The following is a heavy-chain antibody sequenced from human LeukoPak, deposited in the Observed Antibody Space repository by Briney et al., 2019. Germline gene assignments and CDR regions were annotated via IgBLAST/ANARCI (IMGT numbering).Heavy chain of an antibody. CDR2: ISSSGSPK. CDR1: GFTFSYFE. D-gene: IGHD3-10*01. CDR3: AREGRYYGSGSHRDGFDI. V-gene: IGHV3-48*03. Sequence: GGSLRLSCAASGFTFSYFEMNWVRQAPGKGLELVSYISSSGSPKYYADSVKGRFTISRDDAKNSLYLQMNSLTAEDTAIHYCAREGRYYGSGSHRDGFDIWGQGTMVTVSS. J-gene: IGHJ3*02.